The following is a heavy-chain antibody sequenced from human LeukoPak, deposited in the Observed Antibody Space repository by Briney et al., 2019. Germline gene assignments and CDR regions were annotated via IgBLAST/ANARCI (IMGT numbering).Heavy chain of an antibody. Sequence: KLGESLKISCKGSGYSFTSYWIGWVRQMPGKGLGWMGIIYPGDSDTRYSPSFQGQVTISADKSISTAYLQWSSLKASYTAMYYCARRDSDFWSGYPTDYWGQGTLVTVSS. D-gene: IGHD3-3*01. CDR2: IYPGDSDT. CDR1: GYSFTSYW. V-gene: IGHV5-51*01. J-gene: IGHJ4*02. CDR3: ARRDSDFWSGYPTDY.